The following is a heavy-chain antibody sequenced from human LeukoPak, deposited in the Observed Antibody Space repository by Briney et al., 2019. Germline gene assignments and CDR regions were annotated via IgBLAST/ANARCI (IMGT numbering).Heavy chain of an antibody. D-gene: IGHD3-16*01. Sequence: ASVKVSCKASGYTFTNYNMHWVRQAPGQGLEWMGIINPSGGSANYAQNFQGRVTMTRDTSTSTVFMELSSLRSDDTAMYYCARSSHRLYDYVWGSYESKDYWGQGTLVTVSS. CDR3: ARSSHRLYDYVWGSYESKDY. J-gene: IGHJ4*02. CDR1: GYTFTNYN. V-gene: IGHV1-46*01. CDR2: INPSGGSA.